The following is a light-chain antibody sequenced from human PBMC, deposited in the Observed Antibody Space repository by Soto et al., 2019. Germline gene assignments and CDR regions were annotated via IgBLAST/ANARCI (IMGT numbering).Light chain of an antibody. CDR3: QQYKSWPPLT. V-gene: IGKV3-15*01. Sequence: DIVMTQSPAILSVSLGERATLSCLASQSISDNLAWYQQRSRQAPRLLIYGASSRATGVPARFSGSGSGTEFALNISSLQSDDFAIYYCQQYKSWPPLTFGGGTKVE. J-gene: IGKJ4*01. CDR2: GAS. CDR1: QSISDN.